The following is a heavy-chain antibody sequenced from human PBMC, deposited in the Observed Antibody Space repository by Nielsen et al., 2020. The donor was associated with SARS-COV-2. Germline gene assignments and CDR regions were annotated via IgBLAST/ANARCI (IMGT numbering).Heavy chain of an antibody. J-gene: IGHJ3*02. CDR2: INPNSGVT. D-gene: IGHD2/OR15-2a*01. Sequence: ASVKVSCQASGYTFTGYYMHWVRQAPGQGLEWMGRINPNSGVTNYAQKFQGRVTMTRDTYISKAYMELSRLRSDDTAVYYCARVTLRPFLPSHAAFDIWGQGTMVTVSS. CDR1: GYTFTGYY. CDR3: ARVTLRPFLPSHAAFDI. V-gene: IGHV1-2*06.